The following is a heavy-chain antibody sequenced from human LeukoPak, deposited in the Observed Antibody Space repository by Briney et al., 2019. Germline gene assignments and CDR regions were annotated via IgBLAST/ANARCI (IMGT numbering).Heavy chain of an antibody. J-gene: IGHJ4*02. CDR2: IIPILGIA. Sequence: SVKVSCKASGGTFSSYAISWVRQAPGQGLEWMGRIIPILGIANYAQKFQGRVTITADKSTSTAYMELSSLRSEDTAVYYCARDQDYYDSSGYSGFDYWGQGTLVTVSS. CDR1: GGTFSSYA. D-gene: IGHD3-22*01. V-gene: IGHV1-69*04. CDR3: ARDQDYYDSSGYSGFDY.